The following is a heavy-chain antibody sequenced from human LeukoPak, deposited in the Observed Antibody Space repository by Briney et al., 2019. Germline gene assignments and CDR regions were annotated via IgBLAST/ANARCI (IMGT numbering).Heavy chain of an antibody. CDR1: GFTFSRYS. D-gene: IGHD4-17*01. CDR3: ARDFYDDYFFEY. V-gene: IGHV3-48*01. Sequence: GESLKISCAASGFTFSRYSMNWVRQAPGKGLEWVSFISSSYSPIYYADSVKGRFTISRDNAKNSLYLQMNSLRAEDTAVYYCARDFYDDYFFEYWGQGTLVTVSS. CDR2: ISSSYSPI. J-gene: IGHJ4*02.